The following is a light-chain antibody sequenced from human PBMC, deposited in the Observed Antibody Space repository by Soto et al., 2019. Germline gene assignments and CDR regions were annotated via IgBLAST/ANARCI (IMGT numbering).Light chain of an antibody. V-gene: IGKV3-15*01. CDR3: QQYNDWPPWT. Sequence: EIVMTQSPATLSVSPGERATLSCRASQSVRSNLDWYQQKPGQAPRLLIYGASTRATGVPARFSGSGTGTEFTLTISSLQSEDFAVYYCQQYNDWPPWTFGQGTKVEI. CDR1: QSVRSN. J-gene: IGKJ1*01. CDR2: GAS.